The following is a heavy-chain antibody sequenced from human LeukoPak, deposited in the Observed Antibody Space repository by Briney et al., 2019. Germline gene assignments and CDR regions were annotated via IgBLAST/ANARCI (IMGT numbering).Heavy chain of an antibody. J-gene: IGHJ4*02. CDR1: GFTFTSSA. CDR2: IVVGSGNT. V-gene: IGHV1-58*02. Sequence: TSVKVSCKASGFTFTSSAMQWVRQARGQRLEWIGWIVVGSGNTNYAQKFQERVTMTRNTSISTAYMELSSLRSGDTAVYYCARAGYDSSGYRFDYWGQGTLVTVSS. D-gene: IGHD3-22*01. CDR3: ARAGYDSSGYRFDY.